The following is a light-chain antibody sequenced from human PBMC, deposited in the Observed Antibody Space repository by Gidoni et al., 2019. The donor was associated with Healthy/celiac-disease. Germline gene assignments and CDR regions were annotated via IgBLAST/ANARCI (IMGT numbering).Light chain of an antibody. Sequence: DIQMTQSPSSLSASVGDRVTITCQASQDISNYLNWYQQKPGKAPKLLIYDASNLETGVPSRFSGSGSGTDFTFTISSLQPEDIATYYCQQYYSLPYTFXQXTKLEIK. V-gene: IGKV1-33*01. CDR3: QQYYSLPYT. J-gene: IGKJ2*01. CDR2: DAS. CDR1: QDISNY.